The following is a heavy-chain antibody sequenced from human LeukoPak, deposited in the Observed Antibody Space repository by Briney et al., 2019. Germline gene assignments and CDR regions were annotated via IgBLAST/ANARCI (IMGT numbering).Heavy chain of an antibody. CDR3: AKATGYLL. V-gene: IGHV3-23*01. J-gene: IGHJ4*02. Sequence: GGSLRLSCAASGFTFTSYGLSWVRQAPGKGLEWVSTISNSDGSTYYADSVKGRFTISRDNSENTLYLQMNSLRAEDTAVYYCAKATGYLLWGQGTLVTVSS. CDR2: ISNSDGST. CDR1: GFTFTSYG. D-gene: IGHD1-14*01.